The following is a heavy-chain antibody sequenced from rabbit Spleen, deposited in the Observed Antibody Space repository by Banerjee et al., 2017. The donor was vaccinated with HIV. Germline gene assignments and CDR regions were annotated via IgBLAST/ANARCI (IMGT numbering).Heavy chain of an antibody. J-gene: IGHJ6*01. V-gene: IGHV1S40*01. D-gene: IGHD8-1*01. Sequence: QSLEESGGDLVKPGASLTLTCIASGVSFSGNSYMCWVRQAPGKGLEWIACIYSGSSGDTYYASWAKGRFTISKTSSTTVTLQMTSLTAADTATYFCARDSGSSFSSYGMDLWGPGTLVTVS. CDR3: ARDSGSSFSSYGMDL. CDR2: IYSGSSGDT. CDR1: GVSFSGNSY.